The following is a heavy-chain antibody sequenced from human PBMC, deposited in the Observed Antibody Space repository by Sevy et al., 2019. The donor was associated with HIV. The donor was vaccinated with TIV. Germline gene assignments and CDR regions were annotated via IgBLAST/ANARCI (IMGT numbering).Heavy chain of an antibody. D-gene: IGHD3-10*01. CDR2: IKQDGSEK. CDR1: GFTFSSYW. J-gene: IGHJ4*02. Sequence: GGSLRLSCAASGFTFSSYWMSWVRQAPGNGLEWVANIKQDGSEKYYVDSVKGRFTISRDNAKNSLYLQMNSLRAEDTAVYYCARDTSSYYYGSGSYYNIIWGQRTMVTVSS. CDR3: ARDTSSYYYGSGSYYNII. V-gene: IGHV3-7*01.